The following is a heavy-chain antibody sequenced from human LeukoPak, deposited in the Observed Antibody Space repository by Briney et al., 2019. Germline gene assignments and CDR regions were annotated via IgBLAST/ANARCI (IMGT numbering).Heavy chain of an antibody. V-gene: IGHV3-66*01. CDR1: GFTVRNNY. D-gene: IGHD5-24*01. CDR3: ASGGGDGYNFRYSDY. J-gene: IGHJ4*02. CDR2: IYSGGST. Sequence: EGSLRLSCSVSGFTVRNNYVNWVRQAPGKGLEWVSVIYSGGSTFYADSVKGRFTISRDNSKNTLYLQMNSLRAEDTAIYYCASGGGDGYNFRYSDYWGQGTLVTVSS.